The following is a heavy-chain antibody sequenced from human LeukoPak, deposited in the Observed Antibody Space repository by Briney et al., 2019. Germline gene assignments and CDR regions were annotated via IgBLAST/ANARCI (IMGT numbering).Heavy chain of an antibody. V-gene: IGHV4-31*11. Sequence: SETLSLTCAVYGGSTTSGGYYWGWIRQHPGKGLEWIGHIFYSGTTHYNPSLKSRISISLDMSKNQFSLNLNSVTVADTAVYFCARDRGVRGTNAFDIWGQGTMVTASS. CDR2: IFYSGTT. CDR1: GGSTTSGGYY. D-gene: IGHD3-10*01. J-gene: IGHJ3*02. CDR3: ARDRGVRGTNAFDI.